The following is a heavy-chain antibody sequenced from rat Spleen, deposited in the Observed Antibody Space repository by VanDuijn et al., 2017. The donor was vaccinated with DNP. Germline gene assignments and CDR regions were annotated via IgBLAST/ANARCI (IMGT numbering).Heavy chain of an antibody. D-gene: IGHD1-11*01. CDR3: TTDFERGY. CDR2: ITTSGDST. Sequence: EVQLVESGGGLVQPGRSLKLSCVVSGFTFNKYWMTWIRQVPGKGLEWVASITTSGDSTSSPDSVKGRFTISRDNAKSTLYLQMNGLRSEDTATFYCTTDFERGYWGQGVMVTVSS. J-gene: IGHJ2*01. CDR1: GFTFNKYW. V-gene: IGHV5-31*01.